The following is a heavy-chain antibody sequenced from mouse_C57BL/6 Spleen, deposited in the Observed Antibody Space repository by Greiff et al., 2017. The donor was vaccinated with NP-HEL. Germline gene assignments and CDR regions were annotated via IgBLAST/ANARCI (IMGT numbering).Heavy chain of an antibody. CDR2: IYPGDGDT. J-gene: IGHJ4*01. Sequence: VQLQQSGPELVKPGASVKISCKASGYAFSSSWMNWVTQRPGKGLEWIGRIYPGDGDTNYNGKFKGQATLTADKSSSTAYMQLSSLTSEDSAVYFCARLRGPYAMDYWGQGTSVTVSS. CDR1: GYAFSSSW. V-gene: IGHV1-82*01. CDR3: ARLRGPYAMDY.